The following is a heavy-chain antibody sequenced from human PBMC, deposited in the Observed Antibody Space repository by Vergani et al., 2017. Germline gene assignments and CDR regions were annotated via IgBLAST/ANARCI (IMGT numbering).Heavy chain of an antibody. CDR3: GATPHWDALWYFDY. CDR2: ISAYNGNT. V-gene: IGHV1-18*01. J-gene: IGHJ4*02. D-gene: IGHD3-16*01. Sequence: QVHLVQSGAEVKKPGASVNVSCKASGYTFTSYGISWVRQAPGQGLEWMGWISAYNGNTNYAQKLQGRVTITTDTYTNTAYMDLRSLRSVDDAVYYCGATPHWDALWYFDYWGQGTLVTVSS. CDR1: GYTFTSYG.